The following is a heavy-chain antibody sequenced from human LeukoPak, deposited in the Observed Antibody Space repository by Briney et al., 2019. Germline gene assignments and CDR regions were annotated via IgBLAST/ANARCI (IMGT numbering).Heavy chain of an antibody. J-gene: IGHJ4*02. D-gene: IGHD4-17*01. Sequence: GGSLRLSCAASGFTFSSYSMNWVRQAPGKGLEWVSSISSSSSYIYYADSVKGRFTISRDNAKNSLYLQMNSLRAEDTAVYYCARDRGALTVTTTALGDWGQGTLVTVSS. CDR3: ARDRGALTVTTTALGD. CDR2: ISSSSSYI. V-gene: IGHV3-21*01. CDR1: GFTFSSYS.